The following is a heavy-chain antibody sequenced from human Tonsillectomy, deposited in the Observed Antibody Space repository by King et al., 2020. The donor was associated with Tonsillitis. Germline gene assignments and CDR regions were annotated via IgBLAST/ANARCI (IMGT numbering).Heavy chain of an antibody. Sequence: VQLVGSGGGLVQPGGSLRLSCAASGFTFSSYSMNWVRQAPGKGLEWVSYISSSSSTIYYADSVKGRFTISRDNAKNSLYLQMNSLRDEDTAVYYCAAVQEYYYDSSGCPVDYWGQGTLVTVSS. CDR2: ISSSSSTI. CDR1: GFTFSSYS. V-gene: IGHV3-48*02. CDR3: AAVQEYYYDSSGCPVDY. J-gene: IGHJ4*02. D-gene: IGHD3-22*01.